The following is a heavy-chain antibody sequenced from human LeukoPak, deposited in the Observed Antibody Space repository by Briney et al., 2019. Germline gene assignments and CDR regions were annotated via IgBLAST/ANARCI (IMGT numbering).Heavy chain of an antibody. V-gene: IGHV4-59*08. J-gene: IGHJ4*02. CDR1: GGSISGYY. D-gene: IGHD2-15*01. CDR2: IYYSGST. CDR3: ARRGYCSGGSCYPFDY. Sequence: SETLSLTCTVSGGSISGYYWSWIRQPPGKGLEYIGHIYYSGSTNYNPSLESRVTILVDTSKNQFSLRLSSVTAADTALYYCARRGYCSGGSCYPFDYWGQGTLVTVSS.